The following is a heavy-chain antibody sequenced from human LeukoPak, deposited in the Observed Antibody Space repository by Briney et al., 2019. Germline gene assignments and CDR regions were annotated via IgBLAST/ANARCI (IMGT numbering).Heavy chain of an antibody. CDR2: IYTSGST. Sequence: SETLSLTCTVSGGSISSGSYYWSWIRQPAGKGLEWIGRIYTSGSTNYNPSLKSRVTISVDTSKNQFSLKLTSVTAADTALYYCARDHNGDSSPDYWGQGTLVTVSS. J-gene: IGHJ4*02. V-gene: IGHV4-61*02. CDR3: ARDHNGDSSPDY. CDR1: GGSISSGSYY. D-gene: IGHD2-21*02.